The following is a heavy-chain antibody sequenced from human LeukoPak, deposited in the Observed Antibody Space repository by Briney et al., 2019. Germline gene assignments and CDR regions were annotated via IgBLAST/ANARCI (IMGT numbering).Heavy chain of an antibody. J-gene: IGHJ3*02. CDR2: IYYSGST. CDR3: ASLIVGATYAFDI. D-gene: IGHD1-26*01. V-gene: IGHV4-39*07. CDR1: GGSISSSSYY. Sequence: SETLSLTCTVSGGSISSSSYYWGWIRQPPGKGLEWIGSIYYSGSTYYNPSLKSRVTISVDTSKNQFSLKLGSVTAADTAVYYCASLIVGATYAFDIWGQGTMVTVSS.